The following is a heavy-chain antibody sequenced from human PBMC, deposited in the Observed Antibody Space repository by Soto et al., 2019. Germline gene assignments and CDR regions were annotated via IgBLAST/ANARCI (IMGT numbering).Heavy chain of an antibody. CDR2: IIPIFGTA. D-gene: IGHD2-2*01. V-gene: IGHV1-69*12. CDR3: ARGMRDCISTSCYGNWFDP. J-gene: IGHJ5*02. Sequence: QVQLVQSGAEVKKPGSSVKVSCKASGGTFSSYAISWVRQAPGQGLEWMGGIIPIFGTANYAQKFQGRVTITADESTSTAYMELSSLRSEDTAVYYWARGMRDCISTSCYGNWFDPWGQGTLVTVSS. CDR1: GGTFSSYA.